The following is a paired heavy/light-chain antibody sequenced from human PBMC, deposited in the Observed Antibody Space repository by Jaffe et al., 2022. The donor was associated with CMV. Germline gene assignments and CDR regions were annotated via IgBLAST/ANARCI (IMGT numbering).Heavy chain of an antibody. CDR2: ISSGSDVK. J-gene: IGHJ5*01. CDR1: GFTFSTCS. Sequence: EAQLVESGGGLVQPGRSLRLSCAASGFTFSTCSMTWVRQSPGKGLEWLSFISSGSDVKLYPDSVKGRFTISRDNARNTLYLQINSLRDDDTAVYYCASGGEAEITTAWFVYWGQGTLVTVSS. V-gene: IGHV3-48*02. D-gene: IGHD3-10*01. CDR3: ASGGEAEITTAWFVY.
Light chain of an antibody. V-gene: IGLV7-46*01. Sequence: QPVVTQEPSLTVSPGGTVTLTCDSSTGAVTSGHYPYWVQQRPGQAPRTLIYDTNKKHSWTPARFSGSLLGGRAALTLSGAQPEDEAEYYCFLSYGSISTWLFGGGTKLAVL. CDR2: DTN. CDR3: FLSYGSISTWL. CDR1: TGAVTSGHY. J-gene: IGLJ3*02.